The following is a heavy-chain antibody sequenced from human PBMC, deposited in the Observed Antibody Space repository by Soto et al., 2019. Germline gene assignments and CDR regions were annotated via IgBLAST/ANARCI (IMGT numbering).Heavy chain of an antibody. D-gene: IGHD2-2*01. V-gene: IGHV4-59*01. Sequence: SEPLSRTCTVSGDSITNYYWTWIRQPPGKGLEWMGCVHYTGSTNYNPSLKSGVTISVDTSKNQFSLKLTSVTAADTAVYYCARDRIVVVPAAIPLHFYHGMDVWGQGTTVTVAS. J-gene: IGHJ6*02. CDR3: ARDRIVVVPAAIPLHFYHGMDV. CDR1: GDSITNYY. CDR2: VHYTGST.